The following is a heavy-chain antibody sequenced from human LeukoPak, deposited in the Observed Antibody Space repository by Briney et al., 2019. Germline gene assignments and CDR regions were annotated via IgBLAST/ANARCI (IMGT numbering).Heavy chain of an antibody. Sequence: GGSLRLSCAASGFTLSSYGMNWVRQAPGKGLEWVAIISHDGINTYYANSVKGRFTISRDSSKNTLYLQMNSLRAEDTAMYYCAKVFSSSAWYGSDFMSFDYWGQGTLVTVSS. J-gene: IGHJ4*02. CDR2: ISHDGINT. V-gene: IGHV3-30*18. D-gene: IGHD6-19*01. CDR1: GFTLSSYG. CDR3: AKVFSSSAWYGSDFMSFDY.